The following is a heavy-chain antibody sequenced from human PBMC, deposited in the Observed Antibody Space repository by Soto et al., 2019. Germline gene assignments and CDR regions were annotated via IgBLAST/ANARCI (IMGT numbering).Heavy chain of an antibody. J-gene: IGHJ6*02. CDR1: GFTVSSNY. Sequence: EVQLVETGGGLIQPGGSLRLSCAASGFTVSSNYMSWVRQAPGKGLEWVSVIYSGGSTYYADSVKGRFTISRDNSKNTRYLQRNSLRAEYTAVYYCARDSGANDYGDFLGMDVWGQGTTVTVSS. D-gene: IGHD4-17*01. CDR3: ARDSGANDYGDFLGMDV. CDR2: IYSGGST. V-gene: IGHV3-53*02.